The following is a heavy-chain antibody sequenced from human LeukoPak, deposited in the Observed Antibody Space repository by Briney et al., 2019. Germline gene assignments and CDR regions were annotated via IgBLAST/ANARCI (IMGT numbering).Heavy chain of an antibody. J-gene: IGHJ4*02. CDR2: IKQDGSEK. Sequence: GGSLRLSCAASGFTFSSYWMSWVRQAPGKGLEWVANIKQDGSEKYYVDSVKGRFTISRDNAKNSLYLQMNSLRAEDTAVYYCARAKGGYSSGWYYFDYWGQGTLVTVSS. V-gene: IGHV3-7*01. CDR1: GFTFSSYW. CDR3: ARAKGGYSSGWYYFDY. D-gene: IGHD6-19*01.